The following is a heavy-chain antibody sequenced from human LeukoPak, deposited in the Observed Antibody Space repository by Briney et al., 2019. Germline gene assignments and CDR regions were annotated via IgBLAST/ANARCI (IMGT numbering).Heavy chain of an antibody. Sequence: PSETLSLTCTASGGSISTSITPTYWNWVRQPPGKGLEWIGSIHYSGTTYYNPSLESRATISVDTSKNQFSVKLTSVTAADTAVYYCARKGTIAPTGASHFDYWGRGTLVTVSS. D-gene: IGHD6-13*01. CDR3: ARKGTIAPTGASHFDY. J-gene: IGHJ4*02. CDR2: IHYSGTT. CDR1: GGSISTSITPTY. V-gene: IGHV4-39*01.